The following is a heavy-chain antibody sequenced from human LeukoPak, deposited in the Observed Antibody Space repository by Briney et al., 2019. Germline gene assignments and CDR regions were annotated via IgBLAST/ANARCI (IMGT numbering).Heavy chain of an antibody. CDR3: ARGHFYAFDL. CDR2: TYYRSKWYN. CDR1: GDSVSSNSAA. D-gene: IGHD2/OR15-2a*01. J-gene: IGHJ3*01. Sequence: SQTPSLTCVISGDSVSSNSAAWNWIRQSPSRGLEWLGRTYYRSKWYNDYAVSVKSRITIKPDTSKNQFSLQLNSVSPEDTAVYYCARGHFYAFDLWGLGTMVTVSS. V-gene: IGHV6-1*01.